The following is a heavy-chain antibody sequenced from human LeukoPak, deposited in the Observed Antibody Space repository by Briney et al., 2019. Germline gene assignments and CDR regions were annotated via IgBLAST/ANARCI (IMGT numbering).Heavy chain of an antibody. CDR1: GFIFSSHG. Sequence: GGSLRLSCAASGFIFSSHGMNWVRQAPGKGLEWVSGISGSGGSTYLADSVKGRFTISRDNSKNTLYLQMNSLRADDTAVYYCARDPIVPPAYFDYWGQGTLVTVSS. J-gene: IGHJ4*02. CDR2: ISGSGGST. D-gene: IGHD3-22*01. V-gene: IGHV3-23*01. CDR3: ARDPIVPPAYFDY.